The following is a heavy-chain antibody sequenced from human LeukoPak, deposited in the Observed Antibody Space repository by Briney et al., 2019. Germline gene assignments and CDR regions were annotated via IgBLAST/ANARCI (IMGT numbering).Heavy chain of an antibody. J-gene: IGHJ4*02. CDR2: ISDSGSII. CDR3: ARGGGAAAGTRIDY. V-gene: IGHV3-48*03. CDR1: GFTLSSYE. Sequence: PGGSLRLSCAASGFTLSSYEMNWVRQAPGKGLEWVSNISDSGSIIYYADSVKGRFTVSRDNARKSLYLQMKSLRAEDTAVYYCARGGGAAAGTRIDYWGQGTLVTVSS. D-gene: IGHD6-13*01.